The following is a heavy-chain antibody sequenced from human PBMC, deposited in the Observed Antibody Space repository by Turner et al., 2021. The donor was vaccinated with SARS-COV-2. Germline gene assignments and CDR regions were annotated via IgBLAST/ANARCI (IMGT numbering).Heavy chain of an antibody. CDR3: ARDGLHYYDISAYPNLASDY. CDR2: IKQDGSEK. J-gene: IGHJ4*02. D-gene: IGHD3-22*01. Sequence: EVQLVDSGGGLVQPGGPLRLSCAPSGFTFSSYSMSWVRQAPGKGLEGVANIKQDGSEKYYVDSVKGRFTISRDNAKNSLYLQMNSLRGEDTAVYYCARDGLHYYDISAYPNLASDYWGQGTLVTVSS. V-gene: IGHV3-7*01. CDR1: GFTFSSYS.